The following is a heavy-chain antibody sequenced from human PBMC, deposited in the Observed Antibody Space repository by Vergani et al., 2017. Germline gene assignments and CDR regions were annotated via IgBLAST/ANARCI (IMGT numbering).Heavy chain of an antibody. Sequence: EVQRLESGGGLVQPGGSLRLSCAASGFTFSSYAMSWVRQAPGKGLEWGSGISGSGGSTYYADSVKGRFTISRDNSKNTLYLQMNSLRAEDTAVYYCAKDRGGKEKGIAAAGSWFDPWGQGTLVTVSS. D-gene: IGHD6-13*01. V-gene: IGHV3-23*01. J-gene: IGHJ5*02. CDR1: GFTFSSYA. CDR2: ISGSGGST. CDR3: AKDRGGKEKGIAAAGSWFDP.